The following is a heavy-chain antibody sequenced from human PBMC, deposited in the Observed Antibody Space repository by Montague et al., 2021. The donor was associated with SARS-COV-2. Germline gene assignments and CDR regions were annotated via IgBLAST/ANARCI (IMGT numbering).Heavy chain of an antibody. V-gene: IGHV4-31*03. CDR1: GGSISSGGYY. Sequence: TLSLTCTVSGGSISSGGYYWSWIRQPPGKGLEWIGYIHYSGSTYYNPSLKSRVTISVDTSKNQFSLKLSSVTAADTAVYYCARGRITMIVVVNAFDIWGQGTMVTVSS. J-gene: IGHJ3*02. CDR3: ARGRITMIVVVNAFDI. D-gene: IGHD3-22*01. CDR2: IHYSGST.